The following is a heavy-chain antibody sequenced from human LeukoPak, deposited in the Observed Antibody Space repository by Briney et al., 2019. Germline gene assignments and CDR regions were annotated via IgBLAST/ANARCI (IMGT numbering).Heavy chain of an antibody. J-gene: IGHJ4*02. CDR1: GITLSTYW. Sequence: GGSLRLSCAASGITLSTYWMSWVRQAPGKGLEWVANIKQDGSEKNYVGSVKGRFTISRDNSKNTLYLQMNSLRAEDTAVYYCARAGSVGATGDYFDYWGQGTLVTVSS. D-gene: IGHD1-26*01. V-gene: IGHV3-7*01. CDR3: ARAGSVGATGDYFDY. CDR2: IKQDGSEK.